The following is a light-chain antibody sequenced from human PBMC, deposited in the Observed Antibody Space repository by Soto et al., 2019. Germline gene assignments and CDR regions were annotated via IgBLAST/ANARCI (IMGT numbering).Light chain of an antibody. Sequence: QSALTQPRSVSRSPGQSVTISCTGTSSDVGGYNYVSWYQQHPGKAPKLMIYDVSKRPSGVPDRFSGSKSGNTASLTISGLQVDDEDYYYCCSYAGSYTNYVFGIGTKVTVL. V-gene: IGLV2-11*01. J-gene: IGLJ1*01. CDR2: DVS. CDR1: SSDVGGYNY. CDR3: CSYAGSYTNYV.